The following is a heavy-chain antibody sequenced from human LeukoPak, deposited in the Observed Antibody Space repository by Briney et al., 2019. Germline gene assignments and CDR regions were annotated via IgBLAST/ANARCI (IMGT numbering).Heavy chain of an antibody. CDR3: ARDSQWRAFDI. J-gene: IGHJ3*02. Sequence: PGRSLRLSCAASGFTFSSYSTNWVRQAPGEGLGWVSHISESGTTIYYADSVKGGFPISRDNTKNSLYLQMTSLRAEDTAIDYCARDSQWRAFDIWGQGTMVTVPS. D-gene: IGHD6-19*01. V-gene: IGHV3-48*04. CDR2: ISESGTTI. CDR1: GFTFSSYS.